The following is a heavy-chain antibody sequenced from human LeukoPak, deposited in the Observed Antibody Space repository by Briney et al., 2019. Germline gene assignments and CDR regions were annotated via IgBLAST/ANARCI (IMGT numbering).Heavy chain of an antibody. CDR3: ARLAAAYDY. Sequence: PSETLSLTCTVSGGSISSSSYYWGWIRQPPGKGLEWIVSIYYSGSTYYNPSLKSRVTISVDTSKNQFSLKLSSVTAADTAVYYCARLAAAYDYWGQGTLVTVSS. CDR1: GGSISSSSYY. J-gene: IGHJ4*02. D-gene: IGHD6-13*01. V-gene: IGHV4-39*07. CDR2: IYYSGST.